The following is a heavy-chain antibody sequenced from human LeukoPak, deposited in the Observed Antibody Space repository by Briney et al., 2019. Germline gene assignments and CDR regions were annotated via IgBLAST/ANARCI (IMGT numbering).Heavy chain of an antibody. J-gene: IGHJ6*02. V-gene: IGHV1-69*13. CDR1: GGTFSSYA. Sequence: ASVKVSCKASGGTFSSYAISWVRQAPGQGLEWMGGIIPIFGTANYAQKFQGRVTITADESTSTAYMELSSLRSEDTAVYYCASSVRAGFGSYIVGALGYYYYYGMDVWGQGTTVTVSS. CDR3: ASSVRAGFGSYIVGALGYYYYYGMDV. CDR2: IIPIFGTA. D-gene: IGHD1-26*01.